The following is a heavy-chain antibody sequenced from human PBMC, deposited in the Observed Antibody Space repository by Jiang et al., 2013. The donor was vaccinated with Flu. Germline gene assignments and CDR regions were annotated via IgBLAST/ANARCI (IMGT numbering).Heavy chain of an antibody. CDR2: INTETGDP. J-gene: IGHJ6*02. V-gene: IGHV7-4-1*02. Sequence: GPSVKVSCKASAYSFTKYALTWVQQAPGQGLEWMGWINTETGDPTYAQAFTGRFVFSSDTSVSTAYLHISGLKAEDTAIYYCAREGYYFDSAGSPRSHGLDVWGQGTAVTVSS. CDR1: AYSFTKYA. CDR3: AREGYYFDSAGSPRSHGLDV. D-gene: IGHD3-22*01.